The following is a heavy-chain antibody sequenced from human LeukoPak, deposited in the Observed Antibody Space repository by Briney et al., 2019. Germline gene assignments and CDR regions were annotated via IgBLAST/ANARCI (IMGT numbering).Heavy chain of an antibody. D-gene: IGHD7-27*01. J-gene: IGHJ4*02. CDR2: ISWDGGST. CDR1: GFTFDDYA. CDR3: ASSELGIMGAFDY. V-gene: IGHV3-43D*04. Sequence: PRGSLRLSCAASGFTFDDYAMHWVREAPGKGLEWVSLISWDGGSTYYADSVKGRFTISRDNSKNSLYLQMNSLRAEDTALYYCASSELGIMGAFDYWGQGTLVTVSS.